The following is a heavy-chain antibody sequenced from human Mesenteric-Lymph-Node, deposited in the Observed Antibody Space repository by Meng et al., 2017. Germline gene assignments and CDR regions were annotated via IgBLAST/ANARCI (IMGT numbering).Heavy chain of an antibody. CDR3: AKALGWGSSPDY. J-gene: IGHJ4*02. V-gene: IGHV1-2*06. CDR2: TNPNSGGT. D-gene: IGHD2-21*01. Sequence: QVQLVQSGAEVKKPGASVKVSCKASGYTFTAYYIHWVRQAPGQGLEWMGRTNPNSGGTNFAQKFQGRVIMTRDTSISTAYMELSSLGFDDTAVYYCAKALGWGSSPDYWGQGILVTVSS. CDR1: GYTFTAYY.